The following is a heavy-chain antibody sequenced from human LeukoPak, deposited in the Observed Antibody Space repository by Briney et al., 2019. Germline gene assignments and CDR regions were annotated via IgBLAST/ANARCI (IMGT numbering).Heavy chain of an antibody. CDR3: ARVGSGYSGYDYHF. CDR1: GFTFSTYS. J-gene: IGHJ4*02. CDR2: ISSSSSYI. D-gene: IGHD5-12*01. V-gene: IGHV3-21*04. Sequence: GGSLRLSCAVSGFTFSTYSMNWVRQAPGKGLEWVSSISSSSSYIYYVDSVKGRFTISRDNSKNTLYLQMNSLRAEDTAVYYCARVGSGYSGYDYHFWGQGTLVTVSS.